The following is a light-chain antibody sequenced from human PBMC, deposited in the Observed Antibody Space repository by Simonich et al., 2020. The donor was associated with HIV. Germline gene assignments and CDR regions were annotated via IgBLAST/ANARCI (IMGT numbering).Light chain of an antibody. CDR3: SSYAGSNVV. J-gene: IGLJ2*01. CDR2: DVS. CDR1: SSAVGGYKY. V-gene: IGLV2-14*03. Sequence: QSALTQPASVSGSPGQSITLSCTGTSSAVGGYKYVSWYQKHAGKAPQLRIYDVSKRPSGVSNRFSGSKSGNPASLTVSGLQAEDEADYYCSSYAGSNVVFGGGTKLTVL.